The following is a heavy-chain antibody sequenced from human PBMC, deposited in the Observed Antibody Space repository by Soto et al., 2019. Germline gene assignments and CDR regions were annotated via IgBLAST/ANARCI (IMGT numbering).Heavy chain of an antibody. CDR3: ARDLRAAAVLMGAFDI. Sequence: GGSLRLSCAASGFTFSSYAMHWVRQAPGKGLEWEAAISSDGRNKYYGDSVKGRFTISRDNSKNTRYLQMNSLRAEDTAVYYCARDLRAAAVLMGAFDIWGQGTMVTVSS. V-gene: IGHV3-30*04. D-gene: IGHD6-13*01. CDR1: GFTFSSYA. J-gene: IGHJ3*02. CDR2: ISSDGRNK.